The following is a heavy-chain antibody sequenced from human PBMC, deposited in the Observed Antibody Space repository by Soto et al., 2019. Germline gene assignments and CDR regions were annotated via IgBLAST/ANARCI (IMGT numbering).Heavy chain of an antibody. Sequence: QITLKESGPTLVKPTQTLTLTCTFSGFSLTTDRVGVGWIRQPPGEALEWLAVIYWDDSKTYRPSLESRLTITKDTSKNQVALTMTNMYSVDTATYYCAHAYGGRSLYGGQGTLVTVSS. V-gene: IGHV2-5*02. D-gene: IGHD1-26*01. CDR3: AHAYGGRSLY. CDR2: IYWDDSK. CDR1: GFSLTTDRVG. J-gene: IGHJ4*02.